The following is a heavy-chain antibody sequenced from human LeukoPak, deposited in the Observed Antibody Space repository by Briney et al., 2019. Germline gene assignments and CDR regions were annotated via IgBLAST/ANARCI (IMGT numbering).Heavy chain of an antibody. V-gene: IGHV3-7*05. Sequence: GGSLRLSCAASGFTFSNYWMSWVRQAPGKGLEWVANIKQDGSEKYYADSVKGRFTISRDNAKSSLYLQLNSPRVEDTAVYHCASTQTFDYWGQGTLVTVPS. CDR1: GFTFSNYW. J-gene: IGHJ4*02. CDR3: ASTQTFDY. CDR2: IKQDGSEK.